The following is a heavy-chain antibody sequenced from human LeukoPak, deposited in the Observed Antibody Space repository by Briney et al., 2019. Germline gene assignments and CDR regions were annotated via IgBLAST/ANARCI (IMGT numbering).Heavy chain of an antibody. CDR2: IKQDGSEK. V-gene: IGHV3-7*01. J-gene: IGHJ4*02. CDR1: EFIFSGYW. D-gene: IGHD6-13*01. Sequence: GGSLRLSCAASEFIFSGYWMNWVRQAPGQGLEWVANIKQDGSEKQYVDSVRGRFTISRDNAKNSLYLQMNSLRVEDTAVYYCARDGFVGAADYWGQGTLVTVSS. CDR3: ARDGFVGAADY.